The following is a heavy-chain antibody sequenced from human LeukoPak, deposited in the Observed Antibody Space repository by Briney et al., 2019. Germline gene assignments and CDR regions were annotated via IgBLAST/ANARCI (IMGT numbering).Heavy chain of an antibody. CDR2: TYYRSKGYN. CDR1: GDSLSSNSAA. D-gene: IGHD5-24*01. Sequence: SQTLSLTCAISGDSLSSNSAAWKWIRQSPSRGLEWLGRTYYRSKGYNDYAVSVKSRITINPDTSKNQFSLQLNSVTPEDTAVYYCARETEYRDGYNLGYWGQGTLVTVSS. J-gene: IGHJ4*02. CDR3: ARETEYRDGYNLGY. V-gene: IGHV6-1*01.